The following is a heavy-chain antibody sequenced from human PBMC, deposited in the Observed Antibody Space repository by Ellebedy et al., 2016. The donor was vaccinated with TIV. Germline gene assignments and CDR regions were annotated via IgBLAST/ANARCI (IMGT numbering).Heavy chain of an antibody. CDR1: RFTFSAYW. V-gene: IGHV3-7*03. CDR3: ARDGAYGDYSPGYYGMDV. CDR2: INGDGSKK. Sequence: GGSLRLSCAASRFTFSAYWMSWVRQAPGKGLEWVANINGDGSKKYYVDSVKGRFTIPRDNGKNSLYLQMNSLRTEDTALYYCARDGAYGDYSPGYYGMDVWGQGTTVTVSS. D-gene: IGHD4-17*01. J-gene: IGHJ6*02.